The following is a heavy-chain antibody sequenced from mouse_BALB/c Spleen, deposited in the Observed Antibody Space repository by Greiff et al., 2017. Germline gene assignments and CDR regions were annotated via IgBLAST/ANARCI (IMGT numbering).Heavy chain of an antibody. CDR3: AMGESYYFDY. CDR2: ISIYYDNT. Sequence: QVQLQQSGPELVRPGESVKISCKGSGYTFTDYAMHWVKQSHAKSLEWIGVISIYYDNTNYNQKFKGKATMTVDKSSSTAYMELARLTSEDSAIYYCAMGESYYFDYWGQGTTLTVSS. CDR1: GYTFTDYA. V-gene: IGHV1-67*01. J-gene: IGHJ2*01.